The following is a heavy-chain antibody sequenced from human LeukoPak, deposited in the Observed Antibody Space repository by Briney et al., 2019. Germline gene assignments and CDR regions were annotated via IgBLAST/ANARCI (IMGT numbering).Heavy chain of an antibody. CDR3: ARALTAYYYYYMDV. Sequence: GASVKVSCKASGYTFTGYYMHWVRQAPGQGLEWMGWINPNSGGTNYAQKFQGRVTMTRDTSISTAYMELSRLRSGDTAVYYCARALTAYYYYYMDVWGKGTTVTVSS. CDR1: GYTFTGYY. CDR2: INPNSGGT. V-gene: IGHV1-2*02. D-gene: IGHD5-18*01. J-gene: IGHJ6*03.